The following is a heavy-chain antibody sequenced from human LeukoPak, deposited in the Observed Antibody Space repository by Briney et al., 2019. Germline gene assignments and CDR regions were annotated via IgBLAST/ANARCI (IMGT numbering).Heavy chain of an antibody. CDR1: GFTFSNYW. CDR3: ARDVDYHTASECFDY. D-gene: IGHD2-21*02. V-gene: IGHV3-74*03. J-gene: IGHJ4*02. Sequence: GGSLRLSCAASGFTFSNYWMHWVRQAPGKGLVWLSRINSDGRGTTYADSVKGRFTISRDNAKNTLYLQMNSLSPDDTAVYFCARDVDYHTASECFDYWGQGTLVTVSS. CDR2: INSDGRGT.